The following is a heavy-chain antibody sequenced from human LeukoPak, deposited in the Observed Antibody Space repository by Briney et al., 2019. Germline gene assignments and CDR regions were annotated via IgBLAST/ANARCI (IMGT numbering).Heavy chain of an antibody. Sequence: GGSLRLSCAASGFTFSSYGMHWVRQAPGEGLEWVAFIRYDGSNKYYADSVKGRFTISRDNSKNTLYLRMNSLRAEDTAVYYCAEPTHSSGWHFDYWGQGTLVTVSS. CDR3: AEPTHSSGWHFDY. CDR1: GFTFSSYG. V-gene: IGHV3-30*02. D-gene: IGHD6-19*01. J-gene: IGHJ4*02. CDR2: IRYDGSNK.